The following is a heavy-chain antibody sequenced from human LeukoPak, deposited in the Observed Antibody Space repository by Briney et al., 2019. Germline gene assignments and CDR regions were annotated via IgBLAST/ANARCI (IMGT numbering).Heavy chain of an antibody. V-gene: IGHV5-51*01. CDR3: VRRTPANDY. CDR1: GYSFAKYW. CDR2: IYPGDSNP. J-gene: IGHJ4*02. Sequence: GESLKISCKGSGYSFAKYWIGWVRQMPGKGLEWMGVIYPGDSNPRYSPSFQGQVTFSADKSISTAYLQWGSLKASDTAMYYCVRRTPANDYWGQGTLVTVSS.